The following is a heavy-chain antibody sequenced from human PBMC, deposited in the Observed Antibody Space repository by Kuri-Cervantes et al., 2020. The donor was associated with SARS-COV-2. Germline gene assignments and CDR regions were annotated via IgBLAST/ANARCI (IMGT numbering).Heavy chain of an antibody. V-gene: IGHV1-69*13. J-gene: IGHJ5*02. D-gene: IGHD5-18*01. Sequence: SVKVSCKASGGTFSSYAISWVRQAPGQGLEWMGGIIPIFGTANYAQKFQGRVTITADESTSTAYMELSSLRSEDTAVYYCARGIQLWLPTSSRFDPWGQGTLVTVSS. CDR2: IIPIFGTA. CDR3: ARGIQLWLPTSSRFDP. CDR1: GGTFSSYA.